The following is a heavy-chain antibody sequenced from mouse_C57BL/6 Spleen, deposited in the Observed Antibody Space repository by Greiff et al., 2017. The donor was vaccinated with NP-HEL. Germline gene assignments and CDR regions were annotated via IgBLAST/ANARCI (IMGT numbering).Heavy chain of an antibody. V-gene: IGHV1-77*01. D-gene: IGHD6-5*01. CDR1: GYTFTDYY. CDR2: IGPGRGST. CDR3: ARSPYAGYAMDY. J-gene: IGHJ4*01. Sequence: VQLQQSGAELVKPGASVKISCKASGYTFTDYYINWVKQRPGQGLEWIGTIGPGRGSTYYNEKFKGKATLTADKSSSTAYMQLSSLTSEDSAVYFCARSPYAGYAMDYWGQGTSVTVAA.